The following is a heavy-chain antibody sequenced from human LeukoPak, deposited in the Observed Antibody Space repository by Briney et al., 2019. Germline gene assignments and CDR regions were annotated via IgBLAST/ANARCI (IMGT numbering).Heavy chain of an antibody. CDR3: AGHLYSSGWSSRWFDP. CDR1: GFTFSSYT. J-gene: IGHJ5*02. CDR2: ISYDGTNK. Sequence: GRSLRLSCAASGFTFSSYTMHWVRQAPGKGLEWVAVISYDGTNKYYADSVKGRFTISRDNSKNTLYLQMNSLRAEDTAVYYCAGHLYSSGWSSRWFDPWGQGTLVTVSS. V-gene: IGHV3-30-3*01. D-gene: IGHD6-19*01.